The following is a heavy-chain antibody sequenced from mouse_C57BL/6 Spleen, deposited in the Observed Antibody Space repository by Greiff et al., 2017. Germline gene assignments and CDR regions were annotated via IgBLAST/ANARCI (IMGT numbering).Heavy chain of an antibody. Sequence: VQLQQSGGGLVKPGGSLKLSCAASGFTFSSYAMSWVRQTPEKRLEWVATISDGGSYTYYPDNVKGRFTISRDNAKNNLYLQMSHLKSEDTAMYYCARAQDSSGHPAWFAYWGQGTLVTVSA. D-gene: IGHD3-2*02. CDR2: ISDGGSYT. J-gene: IGHJ3*01. CDR1: GFTFSSYA. CDR3: ARAQDSSGHPAWFAY. V-gene: IGHV5-4*01.